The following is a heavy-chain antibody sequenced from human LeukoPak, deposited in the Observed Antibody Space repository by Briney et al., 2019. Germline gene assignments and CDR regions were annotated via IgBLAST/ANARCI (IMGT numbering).Heavy chain of an antibody. CDR3: ARDSRFNY. D-gene: IGHD3-10*01. CDR1: GYSLSSGYY. Sequence: ETLSLTCTVSGYSLSSGYYWGWVRQAPGKGLEWVSSISSSSSYIYYADSVKGRFTISRDNAKNSLYLQMNSLRAEDTAVYYCARDSRFNYWGQGTLVTVSS. V-gene: IGHV3-21*01. J-gene: IGHJ4*02. CDR2: ISSSSSYI.